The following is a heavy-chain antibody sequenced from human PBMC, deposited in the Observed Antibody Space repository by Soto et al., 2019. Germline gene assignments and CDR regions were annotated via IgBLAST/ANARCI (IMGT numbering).Heavy chain of an antibody. CDR1: GGSIISGY. CDR2: ISYSGNT. CDR3: AGLRGYAGSTIDY. Sequence: SETLSLTCTVSGGSIISGYWSWIRQPPGKGLEWIGYISYSGNTNYNPSLKSRVTMSVDTPKNQFSLRLSSVTTADTAVYYCAGLRGYAGSTIDYWGQGTLVTVSS. D-gene: IGHD2-15*01. V-gene: IGHV4-59*01. J-gene: IGHJ4*02.